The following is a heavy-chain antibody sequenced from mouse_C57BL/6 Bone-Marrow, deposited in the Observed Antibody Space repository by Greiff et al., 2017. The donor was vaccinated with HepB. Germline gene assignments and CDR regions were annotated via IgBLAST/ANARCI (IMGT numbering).Heavy chain of an antibody. V-gene: IGHV1-82*01. CDR3: ARRRVYGKSLFDY. CDR2: IYPGDGDT. J-gene: IGHJ2*01. Sequence: VQLQQSGPELVKPGASVKISCKASGYAFSSSWMNWVKQRPGKGLEWIGLIYPGDGDTNYNGKFKGKATLTADKSSSTAYMQLSSLTSEDSAVYFCARRRVYGKSLFDYWGQGTTLTVSS. CDR1: GYAFSSSW. D-gene: IGHD2-1*01.